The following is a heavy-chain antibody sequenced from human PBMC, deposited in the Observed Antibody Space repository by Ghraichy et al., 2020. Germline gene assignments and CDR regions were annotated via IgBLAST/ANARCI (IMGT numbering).Heavy chain of an antibody. CDR3: ATRRGAATGLDS. V-gene: IGHV3-74*01. CDR2: ITSDGSGT. CDR1: GFSLSGYW. J-gene: IGHJ4*02. Sequence: GGSLRLSCAASGFSLSGYWMHWVRRLPGKGLVWVSRITSDGSGTTYADSVKGRFTISRDNAKDTVYLQINSLRAEDTAVYYCATRRGAATGLDSWGQGTLVTVSS. D-gene: IGHD6-13*01.